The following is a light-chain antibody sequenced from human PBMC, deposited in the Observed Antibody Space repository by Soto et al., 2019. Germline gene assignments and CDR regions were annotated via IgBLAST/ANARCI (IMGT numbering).Light chain of an antibody. V-gene: IGLV2-18*02. CDR1: SSDVGSYNR. Sequence: SALTQPPSVSGSPGQSVAISCTGTSSDVGSYNRVSWYQQPPGAAPKLMIYEVSNRPSGVPDRFSGSKSGNTASLTISGLQAEDEADYYCNSYTTSNTRQIVFGTGTKVTVL. CDR2: EVS. CDR3: NSYTTSNTRQIV. J-gene: IGLJ1*01.